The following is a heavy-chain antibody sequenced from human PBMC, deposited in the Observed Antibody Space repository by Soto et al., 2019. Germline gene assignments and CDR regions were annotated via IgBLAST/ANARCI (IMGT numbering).Heavy chain of an antibody. CDR1: GGSISSSSYY. CDR2: IYYSGST. J-gene: IGHJ6*03. CDR3: ARSSSSDYYYYMDV. Sequence: QLQLQESGPGLVKPSETLSLTCTVSGGSISSSSYYWGWIRQPPGKGLEWIGSIYYSGSTYDNPSLKSRVTISVDTSKNQFSLKLSSVTAADTAVYYCARSSSSDYYYYMDVWGKGTTVTVSS. D-gene: IGHD6-6*01. V-gene: IGHV4-39*01.